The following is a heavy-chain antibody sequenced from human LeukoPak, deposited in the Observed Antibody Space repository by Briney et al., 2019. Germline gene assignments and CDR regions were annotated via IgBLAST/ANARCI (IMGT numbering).Heavy chain of an antibody. Sequence: PSETLSLTCTVSSGSISSGDYYWSWVRQPPGKGLEWIGYIYYSGSTHYNPSLKSRVTISVDTSKNQFSLKLSSVTAADTAVYYCALIAGMTTVTTGVFDPWGQGTLVTVSS. CDR2: IYYSGST. D-gene: IGHD4-17*01. CDR3: ALIAGMTTVTTGVFDP. CDR1: SGSISSGDYY. J-gene: IGHJ5*02. V-gene: IGHV4-30-4*01.